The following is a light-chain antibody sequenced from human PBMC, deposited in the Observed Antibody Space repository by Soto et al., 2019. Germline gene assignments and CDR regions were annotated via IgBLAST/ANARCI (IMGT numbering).Light chain of an antibody. Sequence: EIVLTQSPGTLSVSPGEIATLSCRASQRVRSSYLAWYQQKPGQAPRLLIYGASSKATGIPDRFGRSGSGTDFTITIIRLEPEDFAVYYCQQYGRSPYTFDQGTKLEIK. CDR3: QQYGRSPYT. CDR2: GAS. J-gene: IGKJ2*01. V-gene: IGKV3-20*01. CDR1: QRVRSSY.